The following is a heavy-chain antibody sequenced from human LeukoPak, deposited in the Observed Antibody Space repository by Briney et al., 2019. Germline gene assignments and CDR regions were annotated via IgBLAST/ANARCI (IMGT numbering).Heavy chain of an antibody. D-gene: IGHD4-11*01. CDR2: ITSSSNTI. CDR1: GFTFSSYE. V-gene: IGHV3-48*03. Sequence: GGSLRLSCAASGFTFSSYEMNWVRQAPGKGLEWISYITSSSNTIFYADSVKGRFTISRDNAQDSLYLQMNSLRAEDTAVYYCARDRGYSNFDYWGQGTLLTVSS. J-gene: IGHJ4*02. CDR3: ARDRGYSNFDY.